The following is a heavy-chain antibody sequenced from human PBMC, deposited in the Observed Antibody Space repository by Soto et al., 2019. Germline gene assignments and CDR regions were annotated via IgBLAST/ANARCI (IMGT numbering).Heavy chain of an antibody. Sequence: SETLSLTCAVSGYSISSGYYWGWIRQPPGKGLQWIGNMYHSGSTYYNPSLKRRVAISIETSKNQLSLKLSSVTAADKAVYYCARVSYFDGGGFYYYFDYWGQGILVTVSS. V-gene: IGHV4-38-2*01. CDR1: GYSISSGYY. CDR3: ARVSYFDGGGFYYYFDY. D-gene: IGHD3-22*01. J-gene: IGHJ4*02. CDR2: MYHSGST.